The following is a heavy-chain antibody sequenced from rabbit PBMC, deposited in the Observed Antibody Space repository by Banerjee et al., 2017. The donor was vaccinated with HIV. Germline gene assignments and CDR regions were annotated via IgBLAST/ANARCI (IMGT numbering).Heavy chain of an antibody. V-gene: IGHV1S45*01. D-gene: IGHD1-1*01. CDR1: GFSFSSIYW. Sequence: QQQLVESGGGLVKPGASLTLTCTASGFSFSSIYWICWVRQAPGKGLEWIACIDTGDGDTYYANWAKGRFTISKTSSTTVTLQMTSLTAADTATYFCARNYVNVFDPWGPGTLVTVS. CDR3: ARNYVNVFDP. CDR2: IDTGDGDT. J-gene: IGHJ2*01.